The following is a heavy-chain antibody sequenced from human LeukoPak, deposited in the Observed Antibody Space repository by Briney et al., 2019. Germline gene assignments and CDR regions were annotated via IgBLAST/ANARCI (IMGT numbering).Heavy chain of an antibody. D-gene: IGHD5-18*01. J-gene: IGHJ4*02. CDR3: AKYRYGYRGMDS. Sequence: SETLSLTCRVYDKSFSGYFWIWLRQPPGKGLEWIGEINYSGSTNYNPSLKCRAIISVDTSKSQFSLKLTSVRVADTAVYFCAKYRYGYRGMDSWGQGTQVTVSS. CDR1: DKSFSGYF. CDR2: INYSGST. V-gene: IGHV4-34*01.